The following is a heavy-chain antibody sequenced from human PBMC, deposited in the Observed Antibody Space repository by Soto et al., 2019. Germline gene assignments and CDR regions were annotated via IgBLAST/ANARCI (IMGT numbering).Heavy chain of an antibody. V-gene: IGHV4-39*01. D-gene: IGHD6-6*01. CDR2: IYYSGST. Sequence: PSATLSLTCTVSGGSISSSSYYWGWIRQPPGEGLEWIGSIYYSGSTYYNPSLKSRVTISVDTSKNQFSLKLSSVTAADTAVYYCAKHSSSSWAYYYYMDVWGKGTTVTVSS. J-gene: IGHJ6*03. CDR3: AKHSSSSWAYYYYMDV. CDR1: GGSISSSSYY.